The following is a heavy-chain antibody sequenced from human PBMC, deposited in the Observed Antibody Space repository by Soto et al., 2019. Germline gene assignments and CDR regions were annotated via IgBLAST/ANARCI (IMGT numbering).Heavy chain of an antibody. V-gene: IGHV4-61*01. CDR3: ARDRLVTAISDAFDI. Sequence: PSETLSLTCTVSGGSVSSGSYYWSWIRQPPGKGLEWIGYIYYSGSTNYNPSLKSRVTISVDTSKNQFSLKLSSVTAADTAVYYCARDRLVTAISDAFDIWGQGTMVTVSS. CDR2: IYYSGST. J-gene: IGHJ3*02. D-gene: IGHD2-21*02. CDR1: GGSVSSGSYY.